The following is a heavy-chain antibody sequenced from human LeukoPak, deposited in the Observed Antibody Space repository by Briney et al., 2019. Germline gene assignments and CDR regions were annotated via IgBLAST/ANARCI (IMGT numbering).Heavy chain of an antibody. J-gene: IGHJ1*01. CDR2: IYHSGST. D-gene: IGHD3-22*01. CDR3: ARTEYYYDSSGYTAEYFQH. CDR1: GYSIRSGYY. V-gene: IGHV4-38-2*01. Sequence: SETLSLTCAVSGYSIRSGYYWGWIRQPPGKGLEGSGSIYHSGSTYYNPSLKSRVTISVDTSKNQFSLKLSSVTAADTAVYYCARTEYYYDSSGYTAEYFQHWGQGTLVTVSS.